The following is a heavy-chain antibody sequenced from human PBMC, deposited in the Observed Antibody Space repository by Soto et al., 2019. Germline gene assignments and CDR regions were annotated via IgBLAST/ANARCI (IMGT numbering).Heavy chain of an antibody. J-gene: IGHJ3*02. CDR1: GFIVSSKY. Sequence: EVQLVESGGGLVQPGGSLRLPCAASGFIVSSKYMNWVRQAPGKGLEWVSVIYSGGNTYYADSVKGRFTISRDNSKNTLYLQMNSLRAEDSALYYCARDSAFDIWGQGTMVTVSS. CDR3: ARDSAFDI. V-gene: IGHV3-66*01. CDR2: IYSGGNT.